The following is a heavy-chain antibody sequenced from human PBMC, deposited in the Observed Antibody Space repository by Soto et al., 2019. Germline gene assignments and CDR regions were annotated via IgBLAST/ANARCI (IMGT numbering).Heavy chain of an antibody. V-gene: IGHV3-7*03. Sequence: EVQLLGSGGGLVQPGGSLRLSCVGSGFTFSTYWMNWVRQAPGKGLEWVANINPDGNVGTYVDSVRGRFTTPRDNAKNPLYLQMNSLRADDTAVYFCAGWGGQDYNYWGQGIMVTVSS. CDR2: INPDGNVG. J-gene: IGHJ4*02. D-gene: IGHD4-4*01. CDR1: GFTFSTYW. CDR3: AGWGGQDYNY.